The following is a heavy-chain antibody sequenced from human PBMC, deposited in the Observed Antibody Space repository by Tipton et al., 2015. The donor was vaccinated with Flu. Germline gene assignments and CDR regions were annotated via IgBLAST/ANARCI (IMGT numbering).Heavy chain of an antibody. CDR3: ARDRAPGLERLDYFYMDV. CDR1: GGTFDTYS. V-gene: IGHV1-69*01. J-gene: IGHJ6*03. CDR2: VNPFFGPP. D-gene: IGHD3-10*01. Sequence: QLVQSGAEVKKPGSSVRVSCKASGGTFDTYSITWVRQAPGQGLEWMGGVNPFFGPPQYAQKFQDRVTIDADDSTSTAYMELSGLRPDDTAVYYCARDRAPGLERLDYFYMDVWGKGTTVTVSS.